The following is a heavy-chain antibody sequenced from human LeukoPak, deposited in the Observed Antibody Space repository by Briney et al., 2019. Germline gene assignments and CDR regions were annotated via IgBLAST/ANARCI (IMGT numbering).Heavy chain of an antibody. CDR3: ARDLGLGFDY. D-gene: IGHD1-26*01. V-gene: IGHV3-7*01. J-gene: IGHJ4*02. CDR2: IKQDGSEK. Sequence: GGSLRLSCAASGFTFSNNWMTWVRQAPGKGLEWVANIKQDGSEKYYVDSVKGRFTISRDNAKDSLYLQMNSLRVEDTAVYYCARDLGLGFDYWGQGTLVTVSS. CDR1: GFTFSNNW.